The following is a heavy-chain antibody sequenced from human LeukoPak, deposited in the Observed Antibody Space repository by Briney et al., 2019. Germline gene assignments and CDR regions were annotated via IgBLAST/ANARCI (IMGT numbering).Heavy chain of an antibody. Sequence: GGSLRLSCAASGFTFSDYYMSWIRQAPGTRLEWMIYISSSGTTTYYAGSVKGRFTISRDNAENSLYLQMNSLRAEDTAVYYCARDQGHYDYYMDVWGQGTTVTVSS. V-gene: IGHV3-11*01. CDR1: GFTFSDYY. CDR2: ISSSGTTT. J-gene: IGHJ6*03. CDR3: ARDQGHYDYYMDV.